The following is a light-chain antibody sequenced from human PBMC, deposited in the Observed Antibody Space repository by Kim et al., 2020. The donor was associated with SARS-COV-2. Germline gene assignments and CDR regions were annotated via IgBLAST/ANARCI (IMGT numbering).Light chain of an antibody. CDR1: QVSGID. Sequence: ASVRYRVNITCRASQVSGIDTVWYQHTPGRAPKRRFYGASNLKWGVPSRFSGSGSETEFTLPIHSLQPEDFASYYCIQNRTSPFTFGQGTRVEIK. V-gene: IGKV1-17*01. J-gene: IGKJ5*01. CDR3: IQNRTSPFT. CDR2: GAS.